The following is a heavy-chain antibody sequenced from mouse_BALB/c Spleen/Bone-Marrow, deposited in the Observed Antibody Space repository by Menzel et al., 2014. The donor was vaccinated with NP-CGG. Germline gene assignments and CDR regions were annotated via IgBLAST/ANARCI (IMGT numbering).Heavy chain of an antibody. J-gene: IGHJ1*01. CDR1: GFDFSGYW. CDR3: ARPGYYGYQDV. CDR2: INPDSSTI. Sequence: EVKLVESGGGLVQPGGSLKLSCAASGFDFSGYWMTWVRQAPGKGLEWIGEINPDSSTINYSPSLKDKFIISRDNAKNALYLQMSKVRSEDTALYYCARPGYYGYQDVWGAGTTVTVSS. V-gene: IGHV4-1*02. D-gene: IGHD1-2*01.